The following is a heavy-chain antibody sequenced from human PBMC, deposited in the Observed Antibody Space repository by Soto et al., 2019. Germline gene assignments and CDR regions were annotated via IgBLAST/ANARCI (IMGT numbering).Heavy chain of an antibody. J-gene: IGHJ1*01. CDR3: VRGVLS. CDR2: IHHSGST. CDR1: GGSISSGGYY. D-gene: IGHD3-10*01. Sequence: QVQLQESGPGLVKASQTLSLTCNVSGGSISSGGYYWTWIRHHPGKGLEWIGNIHHSGSTFYNPSLKGRVSISVDTSKNQFSLKLSSVTAADTAVYFCVRGVLSWGQGTLVTVSS. V-gene: IGHV4-31*03.